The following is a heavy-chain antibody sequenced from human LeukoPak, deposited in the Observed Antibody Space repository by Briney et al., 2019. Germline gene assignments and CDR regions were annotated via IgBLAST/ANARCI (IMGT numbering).Heavy chain of an antibody. V-gene: IGHV3-23*01. J-gene: IGHJ5*02. Sequence: GGSLRLSCAASGFTFSSHGMNWVRQAPGKGLEWVSGISPSGGITYYTDSVKGRFTISRDNAKNSLYLQMNSLKPEDTALYYCARDYGSGTYRYNCFDPWGQGTLVTVSS. CDR3: ARDYGSGTYRYNCFDP. D-gene: IGHD3-10*01. CDR2: ISPSGGIT. CDR1: GFTFSSHG.